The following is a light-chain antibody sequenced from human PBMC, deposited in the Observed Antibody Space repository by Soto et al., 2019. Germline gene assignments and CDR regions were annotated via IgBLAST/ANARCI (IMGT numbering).Light chain of an antibody. Sequence: DIQMTQSPSTLSASVGDRVTFTCRASQSVSIWLAWYQQKPGKAPKLLISGASTLESGVPSRFSGSGSGTEFTLTISILQPDDVATYYCQQYKNYLTFGQGTKVEIK. J-gene: IGKJ1*01. V-gene: IGKV1-5*01. CDR3: QQYKNYLT. CDR1: QSVSIW. CDR2: GAS.